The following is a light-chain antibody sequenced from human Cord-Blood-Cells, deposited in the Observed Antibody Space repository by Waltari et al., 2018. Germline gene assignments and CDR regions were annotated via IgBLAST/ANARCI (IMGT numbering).Light chain of an antibody. V-gene: IGKV3D-15*01. CDR2: GAS. CDR3: QQYNNWPDS. CDR1: QSVSSN. Sequence: EIVMTQSPATLSVSHGQRATLSCRASQSVSSNLAWYQQKPGQAPRLLIYGASTRATGIPARFSGSGSGTEFTLTISSLQSEDFAVYYCQQYNNWPDSFGQGTKLEIK. J-gene: IGKJ2*03.